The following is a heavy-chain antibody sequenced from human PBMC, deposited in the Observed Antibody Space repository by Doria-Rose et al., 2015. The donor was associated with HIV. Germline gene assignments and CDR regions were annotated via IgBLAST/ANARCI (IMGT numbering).Heavy chain of an antibody. J-gene: IGHJ4*02. Sequence: QGTLKESGPVLVKPTETLTLTCTVSGVSLSSPGMGVSWIRQPPGKALEWLANIFSDDERSYKTSLKSRLTISRGTSKRQVVLTMTDMDPVDTATYYCARIKSSRWYHKYYFDFWGQGTLVIVSA. CDR1: GVSLSSPGMG. CDR3: ARIKSSRWYHKYYFDF. CDR2: IFSDDER. D-gene: IGHD6-13*01. V-gene: IGHV2-26*01.